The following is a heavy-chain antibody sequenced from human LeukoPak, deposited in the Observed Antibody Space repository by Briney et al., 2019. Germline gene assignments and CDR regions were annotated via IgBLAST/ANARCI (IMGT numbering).Heavy chain of an antibody. CDR2: ISGSGGNT. CDR1: GFTFSSYA. V-gene: IGHV3-23*01. D-gene: IGHD3-22*01. CDR3: ARDWNPDSSGYYLGWFDP. Sequence: GGSLRLSCAASGFTFSSYAMSWVRQAPGKGLEWVSAISGSGGNTYYADSVKGRFTISRDNSKNTLYLQMNSLRAEDTAVYYCARDWNPDSSGYYLGWFDPWGQGTLVTVSS. J-gene: IGHJ5*02.